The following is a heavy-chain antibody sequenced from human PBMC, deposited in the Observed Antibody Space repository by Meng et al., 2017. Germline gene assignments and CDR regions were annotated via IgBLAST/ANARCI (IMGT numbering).Heavy chain of an antibody. Sequence: GGFLRPSCAASGFTFSSYEMNWVRQAPGKGLEWVSYISSSGSTIYYADSVKGRFTISRDNAKNSLYLQMNGLRTEDTAVYYCARGRPSARSGSSGWFPDYWGQGTLVTVSS. V-gene: IGHV3-48*03. CDR2: ISSSGSTI. J-gene: IGHJ4*01. D-gene: IGHD6-19*01. CDR1: GFTFSSYE. CDR3: ARGRPSARSGSSGWFPDY.